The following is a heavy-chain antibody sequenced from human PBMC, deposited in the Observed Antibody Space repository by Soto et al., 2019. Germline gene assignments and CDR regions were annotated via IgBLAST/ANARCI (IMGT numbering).Heavy chain of an antibody. CDR3: ARGLGGRMDD. V-gene: IGHV1-69*08. CDR2: IIPILGET. D-gene: IGHD3-16*01. J-gene: IGHJ6*02. CDR1: GTIFSSYT. Sequence: QVQLVQSGAEVKKPGSSVRFSCKASGTIFSSYTISWVRQAPGQGLEWMGRIIPILGETNSAQKFQGRVTLTADNSTNTAYMQLNSLRLEDTAVYYCARGLGGRMDDWGQGTTVTVSS.